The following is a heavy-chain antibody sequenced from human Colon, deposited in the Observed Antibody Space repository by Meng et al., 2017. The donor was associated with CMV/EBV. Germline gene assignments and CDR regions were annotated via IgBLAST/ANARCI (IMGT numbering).Heavy chain of an antibody. CDR2: ISSSGSTM. J-gene: IGHJ4*02. D-gene: IGHD2-15*01. CDR3: ARESSSAGRCYWGY. CDR1: GFTFTDYY. V-gene: IGHV3-11*01. Sequence: GGSLRLSCAASGFTFTDYYMNWIRQAPGKGLEWVSYISSSGSTMYYADAVKGRVTSSRDNAKNSLYMKMNSLRAEDTAVDYCARESSSAGRCYWGYWGQGTLVTVSS.